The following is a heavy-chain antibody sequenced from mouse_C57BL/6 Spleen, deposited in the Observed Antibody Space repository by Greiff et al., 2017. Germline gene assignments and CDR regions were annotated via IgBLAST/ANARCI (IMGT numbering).Heavy chain of an antibody. V-gene: IGHV3-6*01. CDR2: ISYDGSN. CDR3: ARDDGYYGSDY. CDR1: GYSITSGYY. D-gene: IGHD2-3*01. Sequence: EVQRVESGPGLVKPSQSLSLTCSVTGYSITSGYYWNWIRQFPGNKLEWMGYISYDGSNNYNPSLKNRISITRDTSKNQFFLKLNSVTTEDTATYYCARDDGYYGSDYWGQGTTLTVSS. J-gene: IGHJ2*01.